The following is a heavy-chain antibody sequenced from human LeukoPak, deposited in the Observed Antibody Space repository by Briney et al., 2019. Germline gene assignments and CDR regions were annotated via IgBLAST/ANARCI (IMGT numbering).Heavy chain of an antibody. CDR3: AKEMGSSQPFDY. V-gene: IGHV3-23*01. D-gene: IGHD3-10*01. CDR1: GFTFGTYG. Sequence: GGSLRLSCAASGFTFGTYGLAWVRRAPGKGLEWVSAISASGVNTYYADSVKGRFSISRDNSKNTLYLQMNSLRAEDTVLYYCAKEMGSSQPFDYWGQGTLVTVSS. CDR2: ISASGVNT. J-gene: IGHJ4*02.